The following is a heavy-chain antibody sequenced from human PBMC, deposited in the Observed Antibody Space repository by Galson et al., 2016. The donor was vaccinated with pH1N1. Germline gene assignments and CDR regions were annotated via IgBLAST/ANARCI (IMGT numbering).Heavy chain of an antibody. D-gene: IGHD3-16*01. CDR3: GRDGLTMITFGVPGNYFDY. J-gene: IGHJ4*02. V-gene: IGHV1-3*04. CDR1: GYTFTSYA. CDR2: INTGSGYT. Sequence: SCAASGYTFTSYAIHWVRQAPGQRLEWMGWINTGSGYTKYSQKFHDRITITKDTSASTVYLELSSLRSGDTAVYYCGRDGLTMITFGVPGNYFDYWGQGTLVTVSS.